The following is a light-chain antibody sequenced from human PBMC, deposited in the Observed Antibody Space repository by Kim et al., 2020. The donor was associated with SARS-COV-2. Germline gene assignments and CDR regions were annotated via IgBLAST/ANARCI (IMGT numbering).Light chain of an antibody. V-gene: IGLV1-51*01. CDR3: GTWDNSLSAGV. CDR1: NSNIGNNY. J-gene: IGLJ3*02. CDR2: DNV. Sequence: GQKVTISCSGSNSNIGNNYVSWYRQLRGTAPKLLIYDNVKRPSGIPDRFSGSKSGTSATLGITGLQTGDEADYYCGTWDNSLSAGVFGGGTKLTVL.